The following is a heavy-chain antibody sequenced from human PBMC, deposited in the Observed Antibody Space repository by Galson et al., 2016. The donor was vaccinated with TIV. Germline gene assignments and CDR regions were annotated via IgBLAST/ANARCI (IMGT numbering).Heavy chain of an antibody. D-gene: IGHD3-3*01. CDR2: ISRSSTSI. CDR3: AKSEYYDFWSGYLGDY. CDR1: GFTFSSYS. J-gene: IGHJ4*02. Sequence: SLRLSCAASGFTFSSYSMNWVRQAPGKGLEWVSSISRSSTSIYYADSVKGRFTITRDNAKNSLYLQMNSLRAEDTAVYYCAKSEYYDFWSGYLGDYWGQGTLVTVSS. V-gene: IGHV3-21*04.